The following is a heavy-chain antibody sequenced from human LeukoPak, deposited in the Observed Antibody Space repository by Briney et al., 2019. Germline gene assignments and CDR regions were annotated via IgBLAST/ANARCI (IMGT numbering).Heavy chain of an antibody. J-gene: IGHJ3*02. CDR2: IFYSGST. D-gene: IGHD3-10*01. CDR1: GGSISSYY. Sequence: SETLSLTCTVSGGSISSYYWGWVRQPPGKGLEWIGNIFYSGSTYYSPSLKSRVTISLDASRNQFSLKLNSVTAADTAVYYCAKSNGYGLVDIWGQGTMVTVSS. V-gene: IGHV4-39*07. CDR3: AKSNGYGLVDI.